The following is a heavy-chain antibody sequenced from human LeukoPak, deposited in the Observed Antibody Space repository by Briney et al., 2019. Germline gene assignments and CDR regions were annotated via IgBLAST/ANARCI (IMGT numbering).Heavy chain of an antibody. J-gene: IGHJ6*02. CDR1: GYTFTSYG. D-gene: IGHD2-21*02. CDR2: ISAYNGNT. Sequence: ASVKVSCKASGYTFTSYGISWVRQAPGQGLEWMGWISAYNGNTNYAQKLQGRVTMTTDTSTSTAYMELRSVRSDDTAVYYCARDIPCGGDCYSGGNYYYYYYGMDVWGQGTTVTVSS. V-gene: IGHV1-18*01. CDR3: ARDIPCGGDCYSGGNYYYYYYGMDV.